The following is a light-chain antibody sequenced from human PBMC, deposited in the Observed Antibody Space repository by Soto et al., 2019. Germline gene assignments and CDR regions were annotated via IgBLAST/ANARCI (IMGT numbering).Light chain of an antibody. CDR1: QSISTN. CDR2: GAS. CDR3: QQYNHWPPWLT. V-gene: IGKV3-15*01. J-gene: IGKJ4*01. Sequence: MTQSPSTLFASVGDRVTITCRARQSISTNLAWYQQKPDTAPRLLLYGASTRAPAIPARFSGSGCGTELTLTVSSLHSEDFAIYYCQQYNHWPPWLTFGGGTKVDIK.